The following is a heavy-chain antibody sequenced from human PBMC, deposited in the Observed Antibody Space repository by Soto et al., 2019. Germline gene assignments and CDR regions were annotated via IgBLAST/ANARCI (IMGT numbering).Heavy chain of an antibody. V-gene: IGHV1-69*13. CDR2: IIPIFGTA. CDR3: ARKQEYYYGSGSANYYYYYYGMDV. D-gene: IGHD3-10*01. J-gene: IGHJ6*02. CDR1: GGTFSSYA. Sequence: ASVKVSCKASGGTFSSYAISWVRQAPGQGLEWMGGIIPIFGTANYAQKFQGRVTITADEFTSTAYMELSSLRSEDTAVYYCARKQEYYYGSGSANYYYYYYGMDVWGQGTTVTVSS.